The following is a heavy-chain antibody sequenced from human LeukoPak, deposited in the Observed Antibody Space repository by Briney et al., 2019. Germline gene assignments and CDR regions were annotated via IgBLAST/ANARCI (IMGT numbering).Heavy chain of an antibody. Sequence: GGSLRLSCVASGFTFSNAWMNWVRQAPGKGLEWLGCIRSNCDGGTTNYDAPVNGRFTISRDDSINTVYLDMSSLKTEDTAVYYCATPDWTADYWGQGTLVTVSS. J-gene: IGHJ4*02. V-gene: IGHV3-15*01. D-gene: IGHD1-1*01. CDR3: ATPDWTADY. CDR2: IRSNCDGGTT. CDR1: GFTFSNAW.